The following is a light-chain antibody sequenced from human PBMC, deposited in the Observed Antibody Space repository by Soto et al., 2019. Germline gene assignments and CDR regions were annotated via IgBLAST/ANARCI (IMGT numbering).Light chain of an antibody. CDR1: QSISSW. CDR2: KAS. CDR3: QQYNSYWT. Sequence: DIQMTQSPSTLSASVGDRVTITCRASQSISSWLAWYQQKPGKAPKVLIYKASSLQSGVPSRFSGSGSGTEFTLTISSLQPDDVATYYCQQYNSYWTFGQGTKVEIK. J-gene: IGKJ1*01. V-gene: IGKV1-5*03.